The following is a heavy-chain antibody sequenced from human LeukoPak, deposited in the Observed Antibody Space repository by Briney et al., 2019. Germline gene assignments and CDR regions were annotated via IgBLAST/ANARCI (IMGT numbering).Heavy chain of an antibody. Sequence: SETLSLTCAVYGGSFSGYYWSWIRQPPGKGLEWIGEINHSGSTNYNPSLKSRVTISVDTSKNQFSLKLSSVTAADTAVYYCARDAVLMVRGVIMGSVYMDVWGKGTTVTISS. J-gene: IGHJ6*03. CDR1: GGSFSGYY. D-gene: IGHD3-10*01. CDR3: ARDAVLMVRGVIMGSVYMDV. CDR2: INHSGST. V-gene: IGHV4-34*01.